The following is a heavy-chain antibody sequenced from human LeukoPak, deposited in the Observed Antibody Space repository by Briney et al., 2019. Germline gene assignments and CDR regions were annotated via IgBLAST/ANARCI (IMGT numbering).Heavy chain of an antibody. J-gene: IGHJ4*02. CDR2: INHSGST. V-gene: IGHV4-34*01. CDR3: ARLDPRGGYYGLDF. Sequence: SETLSLTCAVYGGSFSGYYWSWIRQPPGKGLEWIGEINHSGSTNYNPSLKSRVTISVDTSKNQFSLKLRSVTAADTAVYYCARLDPRGGYYGLDFWGQGTLVTVSS. D-gene: IGHD3-22*01. CDR1: GGSFSGYY.